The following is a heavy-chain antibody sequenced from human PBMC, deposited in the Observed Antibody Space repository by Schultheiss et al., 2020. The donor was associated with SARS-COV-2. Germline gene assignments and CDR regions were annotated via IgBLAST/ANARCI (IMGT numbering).Heavy chain of an antibody. Sequence: GGSLRLSCAASGFTFSSYGMHWVRQAPGKGLEWVAVIWYDGSNKYYADSVKGRFTISRDNSKNTLYLQMNSLRAEDTAVYYCAKDREVAVAGTEDYWGQGTLVTVSS. J-gene: IGHJ4*02. D-gene: IGHD6-19*01. CDR2: IWYDGSNK. CDR3: AKDREVAVAGTEDY. CDR1: GFTFSSYG. V-gene: IGHV3-30*02.